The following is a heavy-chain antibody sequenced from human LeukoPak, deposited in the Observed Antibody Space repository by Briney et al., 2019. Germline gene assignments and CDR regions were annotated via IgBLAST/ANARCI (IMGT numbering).Heavy chain of an antibody. CDR1: GGTFSSYA. V-gene: IGHV1-69*11. J-gene: IGHJ4*02. CDR3: ARVYCTNGVCYTHNGYFDY. Sequence: ASVKVSCKASGGTFSSYAISWVRQAPGQGLEWMGRIIPILGTANYAQKFQGRVTITADESTSTAYMELSSLRSEDTAVYYCARVYCTNGVCYTHNGYFDYWGQGTLVTVSS. D-gene: IGHD2-8*01. CDR2: IIPILGTA.